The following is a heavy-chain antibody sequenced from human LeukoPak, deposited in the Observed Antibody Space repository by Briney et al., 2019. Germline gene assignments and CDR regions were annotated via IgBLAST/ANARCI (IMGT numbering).Heavy chain of an antibody. D-gene: IGHD3-3*01. CDR2: ISPNSGGT. CDR1: GYTFTGYY. V-gene: IGHV1-2*02. J-gene: IGHJ4*02. Sequence: ASVKVSCKASGYTFTGYYIHWVRQAPRQGLEWMGWISPNSGGTNYAQKFQGRVTTTRDTSINTAYMELSRLRSDDTAVYYCATTLDITPYYFDYWGQGTLVTVSS. CDR3: ATTLDITPYYFDY.